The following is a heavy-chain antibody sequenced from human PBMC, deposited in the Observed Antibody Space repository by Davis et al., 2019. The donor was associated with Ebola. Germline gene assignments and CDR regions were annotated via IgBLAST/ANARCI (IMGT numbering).Heavy chain of an antibody. J-gene: IGHJ4*02. CDR2: ISSSSTRK. Sequence: GESLKISCAASGFSFSAYDMNWVRQAPGKGLEWVSFISSSSTRKYYVDSVEGRFTASRDNAKNSLYLQMSSLRKEDTAVYYCARDAGGYFDYWGQGALITVSS. CDR3: ARDAGGYFDY. V-gene: IGHV3-48*02. CDR1: GFSFSAYD.